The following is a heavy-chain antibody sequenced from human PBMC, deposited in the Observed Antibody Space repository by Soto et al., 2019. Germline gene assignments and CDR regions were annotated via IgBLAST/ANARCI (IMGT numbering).Heavy chain of an antibody. Sequence: SCKGSGYTFTSYYMHWVRQAPGQGLEWMGIINPSGGSTSYAQKFQGRVSMTRDTSTSTVYMELSSLRSEDTAVCYCAREREGGYSYGLDYYYGMDVWGQGTTVTVSS. J-gene: IGHJ6*02. CDR2: INPSGGST. CDR1: GYTFTSYY. CDR3: AREREGGYSYGLDYYYGMDV. D-gene: IGHD5-18*01. V-gene: IGHV1-46*01.